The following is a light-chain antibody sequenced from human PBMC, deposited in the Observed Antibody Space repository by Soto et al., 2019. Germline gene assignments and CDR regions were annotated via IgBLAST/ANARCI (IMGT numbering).Light chain of an antibody. J-gene: IGLJ1*01. CDR3: GSFTSSSTPGYV. CDR1: ISDVGGYNS. CDR2: DVS. Sequence: QSALAQPASVSGSPGQSIAISCAGTISDVGGYNSVSWYQQHPGKAPKLMIYDVSNRPSGVSNRFSGSKSVNTASLPISGLQSEDEADYYCGSFTSSSTPGYVFATGTKLTVL. V-gene: IGLV2-14*03.